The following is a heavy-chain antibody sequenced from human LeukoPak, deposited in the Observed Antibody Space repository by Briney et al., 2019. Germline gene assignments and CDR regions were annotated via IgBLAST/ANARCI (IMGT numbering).Heavy chain of an antibody. D-gene: IGHD3-16*02. CDR3: ARAIGVMDDYVWGSYRSYYFDY. V-gene: IGHV4-61*02. CDR1: GGSISSSNYY. Sequence: SETLSLTCSVSGGSISSSNYYWSWIRQPAGKGLEWIGRIYTSESTNYNPSLKSRVTISVDTSKNQFSLRLSSVTAADTAVYYCARAIGVMDDYVWGSYRSYYFDYWGQGTLVTVSS. CDR2: IYTSEST. J-gene: IGHJ4*02.